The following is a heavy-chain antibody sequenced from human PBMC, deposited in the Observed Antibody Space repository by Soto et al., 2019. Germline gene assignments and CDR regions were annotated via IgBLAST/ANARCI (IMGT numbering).Heavy chain of an antibody. CDR2: FYSSGSI. J-gene: IGHJ5*02. CDR3: ARMYSSGSGWFHP. D-gene: IGHD6-19*01. Sequence: SETVSLTCFVSGYSITAGGYYWSWIRHHPGKGLEWIGSFYSSGSIIYNPSLRSRVSISGDTSSNQFSMSLTSVTAADTARYYCARMYSSGSGWFHPWGQGTLVTVSS. V-gene: IGHV4-31*03. CDR1: GYSITAGGYY.